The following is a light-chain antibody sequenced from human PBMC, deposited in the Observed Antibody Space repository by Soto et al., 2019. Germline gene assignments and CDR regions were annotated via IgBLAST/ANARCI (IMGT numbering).Light chain of an antibody. CDR3: GTWDDSLIAMV. CDR1: SSNIENND. Sequence: QSVLTQPPSVSAAPGQKVTISCSGGSSNIENNDVSWYQQLPGTAPKLLIYDNNKRPSGIPDRFSGSKSGTSATLGITGLQTGDEADYYCGTWDDSLIAMVFGGGTKLTVL. CDR2: DNN. V-gene: IGLV1-51*01. J-gene: IGLJ3*02.